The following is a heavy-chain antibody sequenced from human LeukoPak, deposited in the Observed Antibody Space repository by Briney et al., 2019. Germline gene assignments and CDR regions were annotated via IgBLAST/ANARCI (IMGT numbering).Heavy chain of an antibody. CDR1: GGSISSGSYY. Sequence: SETLSLTCTVSGGSISSGSYYWSWIRQPAGKGLEWIGSIYYSGSTYYNPSLKSRVTISVDTSKNQFSLKLSSVTAADTAVYYCAREMDYYDSSGYYVALWGQGTLVTVSS. CDR2: IYYSGST. CDR3: AREMDYYDSSGYYVAL. V-gene: IGHV4-39*07. D-gene: IGHD3-22*01. J-gene: IGHJ4*02.